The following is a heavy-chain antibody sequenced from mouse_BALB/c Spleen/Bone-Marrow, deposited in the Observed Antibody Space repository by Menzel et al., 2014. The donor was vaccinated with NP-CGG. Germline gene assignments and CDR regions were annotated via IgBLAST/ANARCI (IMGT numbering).Heavy chain of an antibody. D-gene: IGHD2-4*01. CDR3: ARESTMITSMDY. CDR2: IWAGGST. CDR1: GFSLTSYG. Sequence: VKLVESGPGLVSPSQSLSIPCTVSGFSLTSYGVHWVRQPPGKGLEWLGVIWAGGSTNCNSALMSRLSISKDNSKSQVFLKMNSLQTDDTAMYYCARESTMITSMDYWGQGTSVTVSS. V-gene: IGHV2-9*02. J-gene: IGHJ4*01.